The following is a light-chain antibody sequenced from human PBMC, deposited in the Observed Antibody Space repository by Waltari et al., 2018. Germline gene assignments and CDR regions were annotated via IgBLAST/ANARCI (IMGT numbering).Light chain of an antibody. CDR3: QQRSN. J-gene: IGKJ5*01. CDR1: QSVRNS. CDR2: DTS. Sequence: EIVLTQSPGTLSLSPGERVTLSCRASQSVRNSLSWYQQKPGQAPRLLIHDTSNRATGIPARFSGSGSGTDFTLTIRSLEPEDFAVYYCQQRSNFGQGTRLDI. V-gene: IGKV3-11*01.